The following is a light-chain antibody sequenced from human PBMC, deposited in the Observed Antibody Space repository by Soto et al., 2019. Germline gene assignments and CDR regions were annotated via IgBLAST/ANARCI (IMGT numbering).Light chain of an antibody. Sequence: EIVLTQSPCTLSLSPFERSTLSCRASQSVSSSYLAWYQQKPGQAPRLLIYGASSRATGIPDRFSGSGSGTDFTLTISRLEPEDFAVYYCQQYGSSGTFGQGTKVDIK. J-gene: IGKJ1*01. CDR3: QQYGSSGT. CDR1: QSVSSSY. CDR2: GAS. V-gene: IGKV3-20*01.